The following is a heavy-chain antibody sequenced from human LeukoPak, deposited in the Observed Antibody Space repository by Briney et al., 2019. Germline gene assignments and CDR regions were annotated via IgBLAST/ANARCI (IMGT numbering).Heavy chain of an antibody. J-gene: IGHJ6*04. Sequence: GGSLRLSCAASGFTFSDYYMSWIRQAPGKGLEWVSYISSSSSYTNYADSVKGRFTISRDNAKNSMYLQMNSLRAEDTAVYYCARDSTYGAYVYYYYGMDVWGKGTTVTVSS. D-gene: IGHD4-17*01. CDR1: GFTFSDYY. CDR2: ISSSSSYT. V-gene: IGHV3-11*06. CDR3: ARDSTYGAYVYYYYGMDV.